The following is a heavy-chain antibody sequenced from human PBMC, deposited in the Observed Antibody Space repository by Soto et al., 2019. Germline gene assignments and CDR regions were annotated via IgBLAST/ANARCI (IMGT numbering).Heavy chain of an antibody. Sequence: SVKVSCKASGGTFSSYAISWVRQAPGKGLEWMGGIIPIFGTANYAQKFQGRVTITADESTSTAYMELSSLRSEDTAVYYCARPAAAGTSTDFAFDIWGQGTMVTVSS. J-gene: IGHJ3*02. V-gene: IGHV1-69*13. CDR3: ARPAAAGTSTDFAFDI. CDR2: IIPIFGTA. CDR1: GGTFSSYA. D-gene: IGHD6-13*01.